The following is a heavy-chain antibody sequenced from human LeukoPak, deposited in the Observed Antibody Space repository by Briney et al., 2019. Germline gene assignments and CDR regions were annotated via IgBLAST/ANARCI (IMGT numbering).Heavy chain of an antibody. D-gene: IGHD3-10*01. V-gene: IGHV3-53*01. CDR1: GFTVSSNY. CDR2: IYSGGST. CDR3: ARGWSITIVRGFTFDY. J-gene: IGHJ4*02. Sequence: PGGSLRLSCAASGFTVSSNYMSWVRQAPGKGLEWVSVIYSGGSTYYADSLKGRFTISRDNSKNALYLQMNSLRAEDTAVYYCARGWSITIVRGFTFDYWGQGTLVTVSS.